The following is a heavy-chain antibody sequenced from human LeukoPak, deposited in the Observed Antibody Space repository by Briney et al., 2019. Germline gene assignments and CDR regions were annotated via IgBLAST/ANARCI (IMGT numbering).Heavy chain of an antibody. CDR3: ARGGYYYFDL. CDR1: GFTFSSYG. J-gene: IGHJ4*02. Sequence: GGSLRLSCAASGFTFSSYGMHWVRQAPGKGLEWVAFIRYDGSNKYYADSVKGRFTISRDNAKNTLYLQMSSLRPEDTAVYYCARGGYYYFDLWGQGTLATVSS. D-gene: IGHD3-22*01. V-gene: IGHV3-30*02. CDR2: IRYDGSNK.